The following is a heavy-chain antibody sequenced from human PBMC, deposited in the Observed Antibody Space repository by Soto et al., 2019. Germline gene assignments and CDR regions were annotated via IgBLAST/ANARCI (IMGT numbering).Heavy chain of an antibody. CDR2: IIPIFGTA. CDR1: GDTFSRYA. D-gene: IGHD4-17*01. CDR3: ARGGWRTVTPYFFDY. V-gene: IGHV1-69*12. Sequence: QVKLVQSGAEVKKPGSSVKVSCKASGDTFSRYAISWVRQAPGQGLEWMGGIIPIFGTANYAQKFQGRVTITADESTSTAYMELSSLRSEDTAVYYCARGGWRTVTPYFFDYWGQGTLVTVSS. J-gene: IGHJ4*02.